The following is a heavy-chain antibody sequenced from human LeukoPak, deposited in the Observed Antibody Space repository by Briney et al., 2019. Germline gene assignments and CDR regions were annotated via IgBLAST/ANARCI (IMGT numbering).Heavy chain of an antibody. Sequence: GGSLRLSCAAPGFTFSTFGMHWVRQAPGKGLDWVPVISYDGSNKYYGDSVKGRFTISRDNSKNTLYLQMNSLRAEDTAVYYCAKKFPGTVAAGPDHWGQGTLVTVSS. CDR1: GFTFSTFG. D-gene: IGHD6-13*01. V-gene: IGHV3-30*18. CDR2: ISYDGSNK. CDR3: AKKFPGTVAAGPDH. J-gene: IGHJ4*02.